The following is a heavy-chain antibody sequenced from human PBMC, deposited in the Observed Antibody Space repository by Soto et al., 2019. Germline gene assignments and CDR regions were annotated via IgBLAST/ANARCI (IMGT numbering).Heavy chain of an antibody. CDR3: ARGVGSGSYYNQYNWFDP. J-gene: IGHJ5*02. CDR1: GYTFTNYG. V-gene: IGHV1-18*01. CDR2: INFYNGNT. Sequence: QVQLVQSGGEVKKPGASVKVSCKASGYTFTNYGISWVRQAPGQVLEWMGWINFYNGNTKYAQKVQGRVTMTTDTSTSTAYMELRSLRSDDTAVYYCARGVGSGSYYNQYNWFDPWGQGTLVTVSS. D-gene: IGHD3-10*01.